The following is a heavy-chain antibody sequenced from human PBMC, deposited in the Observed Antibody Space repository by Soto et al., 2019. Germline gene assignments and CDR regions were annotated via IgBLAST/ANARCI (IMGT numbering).Heavy chain of an antibody. J-gene: IGHJ6*03. CDR1: GYTFTSYA. CDR2: INAGNGNT. CDR3: ARIPRPVVSQEVTKHTPALYYYYMDV. D-gene: IGHD2-8*01. Sequence: GASVKVSCKASGYTFTSYAMHWVRQAPGQRLEWMGWINAGNGNTKYSQKFQGRVTITRDTSASTAYMELSSLRSEDTAVYYCARIPRPVVSQEVTKHTPALYYYYMDVWGKGTTVTVSS. V-gene: IGHV1-3*01.